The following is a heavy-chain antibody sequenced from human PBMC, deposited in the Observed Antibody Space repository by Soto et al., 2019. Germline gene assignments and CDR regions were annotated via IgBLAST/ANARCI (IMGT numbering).Heavy chain of an antibody. CDR2: ISGSGGST. J-gene: IGHJ4*02. CDR1: GFSFSSYA. Sequence: PGGSLRLSCAASGFSFSSYAMSWVRQAPGKGLEWVSAISGSGGSTYYADSVKGRFTISRDNSKNTLYLQMNSLRAEDTAVYYCAKGPDTIFGVVIGYFDYWGQGTLVTVSS. CDR3: AKGPDTIFGVVIGYFDY. V-gene: IGHV3-23*01. D-gene: IGHD3-3*01.